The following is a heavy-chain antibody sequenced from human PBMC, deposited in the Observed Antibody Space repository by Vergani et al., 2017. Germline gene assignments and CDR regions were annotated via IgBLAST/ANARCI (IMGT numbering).Heavy chain of an antibody. V-gene: IGHV1-8*01. J-gene: IGHJ5*02. D-gene: IGHD1-1*01. CDR3: ARAKTGGKKLERPWFDP. CDR1: GYTFTSYD. CDR2: MNPNSGNT. Sequence: QVQLVQSGAEVKKPGASVKVSCKASGYTFTSYDINWVRQATGQGLEWMGWMNPNSGNTGYAQKFQGRDTMTRNTSISTAYMELSSLRSEDTAVYYCARAKTGGKKLERPWFDPWGQGTLVTVSS.